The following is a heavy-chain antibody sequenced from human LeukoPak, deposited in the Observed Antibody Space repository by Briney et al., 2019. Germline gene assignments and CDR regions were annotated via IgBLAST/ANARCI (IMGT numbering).Heavy chain of an antibody. J-gene: IGHJ4*02. V-gene: IGHV4-59*01. CDR3: ARGWASNWYYFDF. CDR1: GGSMRNYY. CDR2: TYDSGSS. D-gene: IGHD4-11*01. Sequence: KPSETLSLTCAVSGGSMRNYYWSWIRQPPGKGLEWIGYTYDSGSSSYNPSLRSRVSISIDTSKNQFSLNLSSVTAADTAVYYCARGWASNWYYFDFWGQGTLVTVSS.